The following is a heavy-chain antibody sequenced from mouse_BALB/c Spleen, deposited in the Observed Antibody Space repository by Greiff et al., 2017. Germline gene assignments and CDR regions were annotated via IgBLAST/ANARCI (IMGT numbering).Heavy chain of an antibody. CDR2: ISYSGST. V-gene: IGHV3-2*02. CDR3: AIYYGYDWFAY. D-gene: IGHD2-2*01. Sequence: ESGPGLVKPSQSLSLTCTVTGYSITSDYAWNWIRQFPGNKLEWMGYISYSGSTSYNPSLKSRISITRDTSKNQFFLQLNSVTTEDTATYYCAIYYGYDWFAYWGQGTLVTVSA. J-gene: IGHJ3*01. CDR1: GYSITSDYA.